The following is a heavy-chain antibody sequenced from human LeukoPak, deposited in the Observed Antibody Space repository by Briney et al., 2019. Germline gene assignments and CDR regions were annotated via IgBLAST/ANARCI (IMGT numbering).Heavy chain of an antibody. J-gene: IGHJ4*02. CDR1: GLTFSNAW. V-gene: IGHV3-15*01. D-gene: IGHD3-10*01. CDR2: VQSKTDGGTI. CDR3: NSLMIRGIINI. Sequence: PGGSLRLSCAASGLTFSNAWMSWVRQAPGKGLEWVGRVQSKTDGGTIEYAAPVKGRFTISRDDSKTTLYLQMNSLKTEDTGVYYCNSLMIRGIINIWGQGTLVTVSS.